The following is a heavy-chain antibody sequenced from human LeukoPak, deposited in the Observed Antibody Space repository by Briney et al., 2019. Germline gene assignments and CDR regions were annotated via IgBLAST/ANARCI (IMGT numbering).Heavy chain of an antibody. D-gene: IGHD4-17*01. Sequence: SETLSLTCAVSGYSISSGYYWGWIRQPPGKGLEWIGSIYHSGSTYYNPSLKSRVTISVDTSKNQFSLKLSSVTAADMAVYYCARDRLRWYFDLWGRGTLVTVSS. CDR2: IYHSGST. CDR3: ARDRLRWYFDL. J-gene: IGHJ2*01. V-gene: IGHV4-38-2*02. CDR1: GYSISSGYY.